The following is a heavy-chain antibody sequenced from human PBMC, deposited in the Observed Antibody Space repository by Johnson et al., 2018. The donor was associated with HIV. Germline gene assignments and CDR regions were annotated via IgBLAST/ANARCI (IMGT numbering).Heavy chain of an antibody. J-gene: IGHJ3*02. CDR3: ARVGYYVDAFDI. D-gene: IGHD3-22*01. V-gene: IGHV3-7*05. Sequence: VQLVESGGGLVLPGGSLRLSCAASGFTFSSYLMTWVRQAPGKGLEWVANIKPDGSEKYYVDSVKGRFTISRDNAKNSLYLQMNSLRAEDTAVYYCARVGYYVDAFDIWGQGTVVTVSS. CDR2: IKPDGSEK. CDR1: GFTFSSYL.